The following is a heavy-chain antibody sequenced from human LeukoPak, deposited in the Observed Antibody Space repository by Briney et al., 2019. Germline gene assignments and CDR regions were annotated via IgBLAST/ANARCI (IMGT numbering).Heavy chain of an antibody. CDR2: ISAYNGNT. Sequence: GASVKVSCKAAGYTFTSDGISWERQDPGQGLEWLGWISAYNGNTNYAQKPQGRVTMTTDTSTSTAYMELRSLRSDDTAFYYCARDYSSGWYAFDYWGQGTLVTVSS. CDR3: ARDYSSGWYAFDY. J-gene: IGHJ4*02. D-gene: IGHD6-19*01. V-gene: IGHV1-18*01. CDR1: GYTFTSDG.